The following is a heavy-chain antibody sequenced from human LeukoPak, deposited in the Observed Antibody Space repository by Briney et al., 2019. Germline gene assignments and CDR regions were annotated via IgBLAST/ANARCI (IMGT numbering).Heavy chain of an antibody. CDR1: GGSFSGYY. Sequence: SETLSLTRAVYGGSFSGYYWSWIRQPPGKGLEWIGEINHSGSTFYNPSLKSRLTISVDTSKNQFSLKLSSVTAADTAVYYCAREVHCGGDCYSGWFDPWGQGTLVTVSS. J-gene: IGHJ5*02. CDR3: AREVHCGGDCYSGWFDP. D-gene: IGHD2-21*02. V-gene: IGHV4-34*09. CDR2: INHSGST.